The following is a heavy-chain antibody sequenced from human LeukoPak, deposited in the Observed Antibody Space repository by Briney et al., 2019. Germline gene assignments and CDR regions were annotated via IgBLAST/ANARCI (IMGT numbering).Heavy chain of an antibody. D-gene: IGHD1-26*01. CDR1: GDSISRHLYF. V-gene: IGHV4-39*07. CDR2: IYYSGST. J-gene: IGHJ4*02. CDR3: ARTVGAQLDY. Sequence: SQTLSLTCPVPGDSISRHLYFWSWIRQPPGKGLEWIGTIYYSGSTYYSPSLKSRVTISVDTSKNQFSLKLSSVTAADTAVYYCARTVGAQLDYWGQGTLVTVSS.